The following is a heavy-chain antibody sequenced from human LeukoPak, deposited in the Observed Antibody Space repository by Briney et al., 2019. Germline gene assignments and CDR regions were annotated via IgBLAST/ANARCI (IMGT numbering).Heavy chain of an antibody. V-gene: IGHV4-59*01. CDR1: GGSISSYY. CDR2: IYYSGST. CDR3: ARARSPKTFDY. J-gene: IGHJ4*02. Sequence: SETLSLTCTVPGGSISSYYWSWIRQPPGKGLEWIGYIYYSGSTNYNPSLKSRVTISVDTSKNQFSLKLSSVTAADTAVYYCARARSPKTFDYWGRGTLVTVSS. D-gene: IGHD6-19*01.